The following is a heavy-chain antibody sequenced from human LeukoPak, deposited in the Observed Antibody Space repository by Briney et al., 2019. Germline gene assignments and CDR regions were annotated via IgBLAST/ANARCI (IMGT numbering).Heavy chain of an antibody. D-gene: IGHD5-12*01. V-gene: IGHV1-2*02. J-gene: IGHJ4*02. Sequence: ASVKVSCKASGYTFTGYYMHWARQAPGQGLEWMGWINPDNGGTNYAQKFQGRVTMTRDMSISTAYMELSRLRSDDTAVYYCAGDPSNSGYDYLYYFDYWGQGTLVTVSS. CDR1: GYTFTGYY. CDR2: INPDNGGT. CDR3: AGDPSNSGYDYLYYFDY.